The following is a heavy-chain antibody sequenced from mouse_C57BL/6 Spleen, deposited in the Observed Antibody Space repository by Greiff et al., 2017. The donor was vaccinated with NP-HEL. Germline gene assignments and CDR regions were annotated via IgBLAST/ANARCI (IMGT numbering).Heavy chain of an antibody. D-gene: IGHD1-1*01. CDR3: ARSGGYGSGDYFDY. CDR2: IYPGDGDT. CDR1: GYAFSSYW. J-gene: IGHJ2*01. Sequence: VQLQQSGAELVKPGASVKISCKASGYAFSSYWMNWVKQRPGKGLEWIGQIYPGDGDTNYNGKFKGKATRTADKSSSTAYMQLSSLRSEDSAVYSGARSGGYGSGDYFDYWGQGTTLTVSS. V-gene: IGHV1-80*01.